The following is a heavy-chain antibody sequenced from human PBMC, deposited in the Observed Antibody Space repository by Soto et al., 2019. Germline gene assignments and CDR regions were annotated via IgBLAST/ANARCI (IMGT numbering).Heavy chain of an antibody. CDR1: GGSISSSSYY. CDR3: HRGLVRYYYYYGMDV. V-gene: IGHV4-39*01. Sequence: SETLSLTCTVSGGSISSSSYYWGWIRQPPGKGLEWIGSIYYSGSTYYNPSLKSRVTISVDTSKNQFSLKLSSVTAADTAVYYCHRGLVRYYYYYGMDVWGQGTTVTVSS. D-gene: IGHD6-6*01. CDR2: IYYSGST. J-gene: IGHJ6*02.